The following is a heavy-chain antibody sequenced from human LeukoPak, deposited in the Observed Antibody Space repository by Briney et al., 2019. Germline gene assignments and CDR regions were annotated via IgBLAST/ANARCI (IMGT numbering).Heavy chain of an antibody. V-gene: IGHV3-74*01. CDR2: ISPTGSTT. Sequence: GGSLRLSCTASGFSFSGHWMHWARQLPGKGLVWVSRISPTGSTTSYADSVKGRFTVSRDNVKNTLYLQVNNLRAEDTAVYYCARGPNSNWSGLDFWGQGTLLTVSS. J-gene: IGHJ4*02. CDR1: GFSFSGHW. CDR3: ARGPNSNWSGLDF. D-gene: IGHD6-6*01.